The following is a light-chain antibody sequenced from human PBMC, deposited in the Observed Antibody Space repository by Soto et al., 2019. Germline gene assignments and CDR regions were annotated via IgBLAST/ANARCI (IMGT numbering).Light chain of an antibody. V-gene: IGKV3-11*01. J-gene: IGKJ1*01. CDR1: QSVSNF. CDR2: DAS. Sequence: EIVLTQSPATLSLSPGERATLSCRASQSVSNFLAWYQQKPGQAPSLLISDASNRATGIPGRFSGSGSGTDFSLTISSPEPEDFAIYYCQQRSNWPWTFGQGTKVDIK. CDR3: QQRSNWPWT.